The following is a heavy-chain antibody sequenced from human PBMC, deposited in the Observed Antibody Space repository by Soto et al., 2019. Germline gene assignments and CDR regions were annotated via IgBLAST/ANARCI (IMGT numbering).Heavy chain of an antibody. CDR1: GFTFSSYA. CDR2: ISGSGGAT. J-gene: IGHJ4*02. V-gene: IGHV3-23*01. D-gene: IGHD3-9*01. Sequence: GGSLRLSCAASGFTFSSYAMSWVRQAPGKGLEWVSGISGSGGATYYADSVKGQFTISRDNSKNTLYLQVNSLRAEDTAVYYCAKDLDFDWSTPIDYWGQGTLVTVSS. CDR3: AKDLDFDWSTPIDY.